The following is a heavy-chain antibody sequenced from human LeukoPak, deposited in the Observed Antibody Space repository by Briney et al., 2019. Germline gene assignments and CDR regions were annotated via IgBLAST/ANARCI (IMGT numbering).Heavy chain of an antibody. J-gene: IGHJ4*02. V-gene: IGHV3-23*01. Sequence: PGGCLRLSCAAAGFTVSNYAMNWVRQAAGGGLEWVSAISGTGGSTYYADFVKGRFTISRDNSKNTLYLQMNSLRAEDTAIYSCATRPTVGGTTPTFDYWGQGTLVTVSS. D-gene: IGHD1-26*01. CDR2: ISGTGGST. CDR3: ATRPTVGGTTPTFDY. CDR1: GFTVSNYA.